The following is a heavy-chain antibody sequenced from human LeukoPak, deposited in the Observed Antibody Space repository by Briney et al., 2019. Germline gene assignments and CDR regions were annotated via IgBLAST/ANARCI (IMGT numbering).Heavy chain of an antibody. J-gene: IGHJ4*02. CDR2: INSNSGGT. D-gene: IGHD4-23*01. CDR3: ARDLATVLTPYFDF. CDR1: GYTFTGYY. Sequence: ASVKVSCKASGYTFTGYYIHWVRQAPGQGLEWMGWINSNSGGTNFAQKFQDRVTMTRDTSISAVYMELSRLRSDDTAVYYCARDLATVLTPYFDFWGQGTLVTVSS. V-gene: IGHV1-2*02.